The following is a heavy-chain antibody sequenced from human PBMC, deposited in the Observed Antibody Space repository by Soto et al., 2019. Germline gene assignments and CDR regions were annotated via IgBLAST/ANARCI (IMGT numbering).Heavy chain of an antibody. CDR3: ARGSSVVVVPAAVLDTYYMDV. CDR2: MNPNSGNT. V-gene: IGHV1-8*01. J-gene: IGHJ6*03. Sequence: ASVKVSCKASGYTFTSYDINWVRQATGQGLEWMGWMNPNSGNTGYAQKFQGRVTMTRNTSISTAYMELSSLRSEDTAVYYCARGSSVVVVPAAVLDTYYMDVWGKGTTVTVSS. D-gene: IGHD2-2*01. CDR1: GYTFTSYD.